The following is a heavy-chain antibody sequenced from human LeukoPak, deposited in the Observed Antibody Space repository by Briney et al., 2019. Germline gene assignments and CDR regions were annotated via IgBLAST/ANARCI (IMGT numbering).Heavy chain of an antibody. J-gene: IGHJ4*02. D-gene: IGHD5-18*01. V-gene: IGHV1-69*05. CDR2: IIPIFGTA. Sequence: ASVKVSCKASGGTFSSYAISWVRQAPGQGLEWMGGIIPIFGTANYAQKFQGRVTITTDESTSTAYMELSSLRSEDTAVYYCARDLRGYSYDWGQGTLVTVSS. CDR3: ARDLRGYSYD. CDR1: GGTFSSYA.